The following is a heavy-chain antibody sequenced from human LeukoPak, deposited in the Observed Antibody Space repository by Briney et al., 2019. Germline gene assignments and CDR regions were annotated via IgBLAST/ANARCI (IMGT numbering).Heavy chain of an antibody. J-gene: IGHJ4*02. CDR1: AYSISSGYY. D-gene: IGHD6-19*01. V-gene: IGHV4-38-2*02. CDR2: IYHSGST. Sequence: SETLSLTCTVSAYSISSGYYWGWIRQPPGKGLEWIGSIYHSGSTYYNPSLKSRVTISVDTSKNQFSLKLSSVTAADTAVYYCARLPGFSSGWYFIDYWGQGTLVTVSS. CDR3: ARLPGFSSGWYFIDY.